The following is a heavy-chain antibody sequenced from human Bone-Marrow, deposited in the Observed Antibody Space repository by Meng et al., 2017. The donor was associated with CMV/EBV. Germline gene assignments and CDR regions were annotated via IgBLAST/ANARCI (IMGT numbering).Heavy chain of an antibody. Sequence: STNYYWGWIRQPPGQGLEWIGTVYYSGDTYYNPSLKSRVTISLDTSKNQFSLNLSSVTAADTAVYYCARDPGLGLLWFGELLSYFDLWGQGALVPSPQ. CDR3: ARDPGLGLLWFGELLSYFDL. CDR1: STNYY. V-gene: IGHV4-39*07. CDR2: VYYSGDT. D-gene: IGHD3-10*01. J-gene: IGHJ4*02.